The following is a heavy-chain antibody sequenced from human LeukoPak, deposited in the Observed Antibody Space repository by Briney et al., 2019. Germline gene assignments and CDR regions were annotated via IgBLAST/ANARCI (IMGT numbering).Heavy chain of an antibody. Sequence: GGSLRLSCAASGFTFDDYAMHWVRQAPGKGLEWVSLISGDGGSTYYADSVKGRFTISKDNSKNSLYLQMNSLRTEDTALYYCAKDRVVTPLGYYYYGMDVWGQGTTVTVSS. CDR3: AKDRVVTPLGYYYYGMDV. V-gene: IGHV3-43*02. CDR1: GFTFDDYA. CDR2: ISGDGGST. J-gene: IGHJ6*02. D-gene: IGHD4-23*01.